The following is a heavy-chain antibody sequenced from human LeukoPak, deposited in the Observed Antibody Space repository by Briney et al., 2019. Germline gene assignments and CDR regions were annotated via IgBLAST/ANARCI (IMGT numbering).Heavy chain of an antibody. CDR2: IYYSGST. Sequence: SETLSLTCTVTGGSISSSSYYWGWIRQPPGKGLEWIGSIYYSGSTYYNPSLKSRVTISVDTSKNQFSLKLSSVTAADTAVYYCARKPGLVIAHHFDYWGQGTLVTVSS. D-gene: IGHD3/OR15-3a*01. J-gene: IGHJ4*02. CDR3: ARKPGLVIAHHFDY. CDR1: GGSISSSSYY. V-gene: IGHV4-39*01.